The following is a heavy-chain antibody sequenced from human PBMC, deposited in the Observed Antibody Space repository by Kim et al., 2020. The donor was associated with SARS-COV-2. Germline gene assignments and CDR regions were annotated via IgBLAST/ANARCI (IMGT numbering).Heavy chain of an antibody. V-gene: IGHV3-74*01. D-gene: IGHD3-16*01. Sequence: GGSLRLSCTASGFTFSAYWMHWVRQTPGKGLVWVSRITASGNVQSYADSVKGRYTSSRDTAKNTLYLQMNSLRAEDTAVYYCARDWGVPDHDSRFDVWGRGTLVTVS. J-gene: IGHJ2*01. CDR3: ARDWGVPDHDSRFDV. CDR1: GFTFSAYW. CDR2: ITASGNVQ.